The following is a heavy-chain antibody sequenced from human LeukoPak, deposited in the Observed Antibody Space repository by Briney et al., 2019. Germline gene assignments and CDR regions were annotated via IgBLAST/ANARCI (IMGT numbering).Heavy chain of an antibody. Sequence: SVKVSCKASGGTFGTSAISWVRQAPRQGLEWMGGVIPVFGTIKHAQKFLGRLTLTTDQPTGTAYMELSSLKSDDTAIYHCATDLGNRWLLTPSFDHWGQGTLVTVSA. V-gene: IGHV1-69*05. J-gene: IGHJ4*02. CDR2: VIPVFGTI. CDR1: GGTFGTSA. D-gene: IGHD5-24*01. CDR3: ATDLGNRWLLTPSFDH.